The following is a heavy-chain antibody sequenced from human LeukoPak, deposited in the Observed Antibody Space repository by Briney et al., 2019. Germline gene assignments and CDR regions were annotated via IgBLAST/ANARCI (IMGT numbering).Heavy chain of an antibody. CDR2: ISAYNGNT. CDR1: GYTFTSYG. J-gene: IGHJ6*03. D-gene: IGHD3-10*01. V-gene: IGHV1-18*01. CDR3: ARALMVRGVKSFYYYYMDV. Sequence: ASVKVSCKASGYTFTSYGISWVRQAPGQGLEWMGWISAYNGNTNYAQKLQGRVTMTTDTSTSTAYMELRSLRSDDTAVYYCARALMVRGVKSFYYYYMDVWGKGTTVTISS.